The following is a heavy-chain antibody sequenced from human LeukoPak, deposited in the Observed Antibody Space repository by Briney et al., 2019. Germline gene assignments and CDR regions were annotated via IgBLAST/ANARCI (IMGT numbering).Heavy chain of an antibody. CDR3: ARGYDFWSGSFYYYYYMDV. CDR1: GGSFSGYY. J-gene: IGHJ6*03. CDR2: INHSGST. D-gene: IGHD3-3*01. V-gene: IGHV4-34*01. Sequence: PSETLSLTFAVYGGSFSGYYWSWIPQPPGKGLEWIGEINHSGSTNYNPSLKSRVTISVDTSKNQFSLKLSSVTAADTAVYYCARGYDFWSGSFYYYYYMDVWGKGTTVTVSS.